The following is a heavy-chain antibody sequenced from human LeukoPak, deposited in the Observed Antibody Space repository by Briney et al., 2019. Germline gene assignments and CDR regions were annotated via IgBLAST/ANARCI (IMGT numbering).Heavy chain of an antibody. CDR3: ARAGRWEGRPHAFDI. V-gene: IGHV4-34*01. CDR1: GGSFSGYY. J-gene: IGHJ3*02. Sequence: SETLSLTCAVYGGSFSGYYWSWIRQPPGKGLEWIGEINHSGSTNYNPSLKSRVTISVDTSKNQFSLKLSSVTAADTAVYYCARAGRWEGRPHAFDIWGQGTMVAVSS. D-gene: IGHD1-26*01. CDR2: INHSGST.